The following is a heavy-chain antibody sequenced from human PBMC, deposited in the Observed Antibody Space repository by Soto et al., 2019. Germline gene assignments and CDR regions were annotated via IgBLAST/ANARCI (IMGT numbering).Heavy chain of an antibody. J-gene: IGHJ4*02. CDR2: VSFDGSNK. V-gene: IGHV3-30-3*01. D-gene: IGHD6-13*01. CDR3: ARDPTGIPTAGGGSIEH. CDR1: GFTFSTHA. Sequence: QVQLVESGGGVVQPGRSLRLSCAASGFTFSTHAMHWVRQAPGKGLECVAIVSFDGSNKYYADSVKGRFTISRDNSKNTLYLQMSGLTPANTAVYYCARDPTGIPTAGGGSIEHWGQGTLVTVSS.